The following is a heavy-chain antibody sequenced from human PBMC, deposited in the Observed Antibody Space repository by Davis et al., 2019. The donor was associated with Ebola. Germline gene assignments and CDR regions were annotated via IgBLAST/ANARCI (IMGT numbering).Heavy chain of an antibody. CDR1: GGSISSSSYY. J-gene: IGHJ4*02. Sequence: SETLSLTCTVSGGSISSSSYYWGWIRQPPGKGLEWIGSIYYSGSTYYNPSLKSRVTISVDTSKNQFSLKLSSVTAADTAVYYCARIYSSIAAHVDYWGQGTLVTVSS. CDR2: IYYSGST. D-gene: IGHD6-6*01. CDR3: ARIYSSIAAHVDY. V-gene: IGHV4-39*01.